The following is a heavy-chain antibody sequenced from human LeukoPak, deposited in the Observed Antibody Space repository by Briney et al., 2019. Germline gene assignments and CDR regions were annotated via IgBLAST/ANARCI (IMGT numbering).Heavy chain of an antibody. Sequence: GASVKVSCKASGYTFTTYYMHWVRQAPGQGPEWMGIINPSDGGTGYAQMFQGRVSMTRDTSTSTVYMDLSTLRSEDTAVYYCARDLAAGGTWAFDIWGQGTMVTVSS. CDR1: GYTFTTYY. CDR3: ARDLAAGGTWAFDI. V-gene: IGHV1-46*01. J-gene: IGHJ3*02. D-gene: IGHD6-13*01. CDR2: INPSDGGT.